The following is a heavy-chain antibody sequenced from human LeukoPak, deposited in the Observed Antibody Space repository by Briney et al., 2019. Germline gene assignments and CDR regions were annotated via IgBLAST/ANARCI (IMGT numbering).Heavy chain of an antibody. CDR1: GFTFSSYA. Sequence: GGSLRLSCAASGFTFSSYAMHWVRQAPGKGLEWVGRIKSKTDGGTTDYAAPVKGRFTISRDDSKNTLYLQMNSLKTEDTGVYYCTTPLWFGANGMDLWGQGTTVTVSS. D-gene: IGHD3-10*01. J-gene: IGHJ6*02. V-gene: IGHV3-15*01. CDR2: IKSKTDGGTT. CDR3: TTPLWFGANGMDL.